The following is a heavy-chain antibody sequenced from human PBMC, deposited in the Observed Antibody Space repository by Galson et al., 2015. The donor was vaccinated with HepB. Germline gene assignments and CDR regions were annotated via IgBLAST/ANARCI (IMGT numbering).Heavy chain of an antibody. V-gene: IGHV1-69*10. Sequence: SVKVSCKASGGTFSSYAISWVRQAPGQGLEWMGGIIPILGIANYAQKFQGRVTITADKSTSTAYMELSSLRSEDTAVYYCARDGSSSASLPRYYYYMDVWGKGTTVTVSS. CDR3: ARDGSSSASLPRYYYYMDV. CDR1: GGTFSSYA. J-gene: IGHJ6*03. D-gene: IGHD6-6*01. CDR2: IIPILGIA.